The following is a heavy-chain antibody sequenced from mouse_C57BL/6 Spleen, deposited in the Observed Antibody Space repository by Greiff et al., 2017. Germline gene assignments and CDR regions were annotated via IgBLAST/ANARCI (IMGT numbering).Heavy chain of an antibody. Sequence: EVQLLESGAELVKPGASVTLSCTASGFTFNDYDMHWVKQTPEQGLEWIGEIDPENGGTTYAQKFKGNVTITADTSSNTAYLQLSSLTSEDTAVYYCARSLYGEWDCDYWGQGTTLTVSS. CDR1: GFTFNDYD. V-gene: IGHV14-2*01. CDR2: IDPENGGT. CDR3: ARSLYGEWDCDY. J-gene: IGHJ2*01. D-gene: IGHD1-1*01.